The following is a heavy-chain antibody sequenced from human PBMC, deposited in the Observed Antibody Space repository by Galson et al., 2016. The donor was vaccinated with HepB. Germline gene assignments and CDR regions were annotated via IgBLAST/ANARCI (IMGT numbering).Heavy chain of an antibody. CDR1: GFTFSIYS. V-gene: IGHV3-21*01. CDR3: ARDGRELVSHDYYSYMDV. D-gene: IGHD1-7*01. CDR2: ISSSSTYI. Sequence: SLRLSCAASGFTFSIYSMNWVRQAPGKGLEWVSSISSSSTYIYYADSVNGRFTISRDNAKKSLFLQMNSLRAEDTAVYYCARDGRELVSHDYYSYMDVWGRGTTVTVSS. J-gene: IGHJ6*02.